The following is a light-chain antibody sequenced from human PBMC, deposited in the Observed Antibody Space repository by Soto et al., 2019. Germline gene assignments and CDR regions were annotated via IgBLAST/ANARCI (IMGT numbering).Light chain of an antibody. Sequence: IVLTQSPGTLSLSPGERATLSCRAGQSVSSTYLAWYQQKPGQAPRLLIYAASSSATGIPDRLSGSGSGTDFTLPIAGLEPEDFVVYYCQQYGYSPITFGQGTRLEIK. CDR3: QQYGYSPIT. CDR1: QSVSSTY. V-gene: IGKV3-20*01. CDR2: AAS. J-gene: IGKJ5*01.